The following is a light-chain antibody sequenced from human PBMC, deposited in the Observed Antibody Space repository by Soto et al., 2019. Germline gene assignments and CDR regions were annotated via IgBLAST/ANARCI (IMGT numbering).Light chain of an antibody. J-gene: IGKJ2*01. CDR3: QQYNSYPYT. V-gene: IGKV1-5*03. CDR1: QSISTW. CDR2: KVS. Sequence: DIDMTQSPFTLSASVGDRVTITCRASQSISTWLTWYQQKPGKAPNLLIYKVSTLQNGVPSRFSGSGSGTEFTLTISSLQPDDFATYYCQQYNSYPYTFGQGTKLEIK.